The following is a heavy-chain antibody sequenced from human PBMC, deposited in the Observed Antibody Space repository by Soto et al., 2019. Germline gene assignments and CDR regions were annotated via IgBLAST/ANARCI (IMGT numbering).Heavy chain of an antibody. Sequence: QVQLQESGPGLVKPSQTLSLTCTVSGGSISSGGYFWSWIRQHPGKGLEWIGFIYYSGSTYYNTSLKSRGTISVDTSKNQFSLKLSSVTAADTAVYYCAREGAAPYYYYGMDVWGQGTTVTVSS. D-gene: IGHD6-6*01. V-gene: IGHV4-31*03. CDR2: IYYSGST. CDR1: GGSISSGGYF. CDR3: AREGAAPYYYYGMDV. J-gene: IGHJ6*02.